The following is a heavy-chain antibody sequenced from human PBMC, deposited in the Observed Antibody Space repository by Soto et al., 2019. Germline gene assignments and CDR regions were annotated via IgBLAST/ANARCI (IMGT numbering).Heavy chain of an antibody. CDR1: GDSVCRYSSA. D-gene: IGHD3-10*01. CDR3: ARNWFGESYYYYGMDV. CDR2: TYYRSKWYN. Sequence: SQTLSLSCVICGDSVCRYSSAWNWNRKSPSRGLEWLGRTYYRSKWYNDYAVSVKSRITINPDTSKNQFSLQLNSVTPEDTAVYYCARNWFGESYYYYGMDVWGQGTTVTFSS. V-gene: IGHV6-1*01. J-gene: IGHJ6*02.